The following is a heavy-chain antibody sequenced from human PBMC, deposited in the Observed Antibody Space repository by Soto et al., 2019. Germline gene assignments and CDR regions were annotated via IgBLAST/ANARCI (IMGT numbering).Heavy chain of an antibody. CDR1: GFTFSSYT. CDR3: AKAWGIDY. J-gene: IGHJ4*02. D-gene: IGHD7-27*01. Sequence: GGSLRLSCAASGFTFSSYTMSWVRQAPGKGLEWVSTISGSGSSTYSADSVKGRFTISRDNSKSTLYLQMNSLRVEDTAIYYCAKAWGIDYWGQGTLVAVSS. CDR2: ISGSGSST. V-gene: IGHV3-23*01.